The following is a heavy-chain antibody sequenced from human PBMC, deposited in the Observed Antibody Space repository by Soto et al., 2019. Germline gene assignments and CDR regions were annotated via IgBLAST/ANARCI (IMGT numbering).Heavy chain of an antibody. D-gene: IGHD1-1*01. Sequence: EVQLVESGGGLVQPGGSLRLSCAASGFTFSRHWMYWVRQAPGRGLVWVSRINSDGSATNYADSVKGRFTISRDNAKNTLYLQMNSLRAEDTAVYYCARVGWNEDDAFDIWGQGTMVTVSS. CDR2: INSDGSAT. J-gene: IGHJ3*02. CDR1: GFTFSRHW. V-gene: IGHV3-74*01. CDR3: ARVGWNEDDAFDI.